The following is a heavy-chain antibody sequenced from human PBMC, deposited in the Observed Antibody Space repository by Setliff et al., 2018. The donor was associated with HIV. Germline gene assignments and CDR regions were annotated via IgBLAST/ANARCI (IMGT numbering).Heavy chain of an antibody. CDR1: GYTFSSYG. D-gene: IGHD6-19*01. J-gene: IGHJ3*01. V-gene: IGHV1-18*01. CDR3: ARVPYRSAWFSGGHDAFDV. Sequence: ASVKVSCKASGYTFSSYGVNWVRQAPGQGLEWMGWISADNGNTKYAQKYQGRVTMTTDTSTSKVYMELRTLRSDDTAVYYCARVPYRSAWFSGGHDAFDVWGQGTMVTVSS. CDR2: ISADNGNT.